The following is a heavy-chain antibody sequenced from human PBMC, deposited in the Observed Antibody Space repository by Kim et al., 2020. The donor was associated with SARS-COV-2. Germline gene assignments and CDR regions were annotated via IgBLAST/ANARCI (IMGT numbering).Heavy chain of an antibody. D-gene: IGHD4-4*01. J-gene: IGHJ6*02. Sequence: ASVKVSCKVSGYTLTELSMHWVRQAPGKGLEWMGGFDPEDGETIYAQKFQGRVTMTEDTSTDTAYMELSSLRSEDTAVYYCATSFYSNSDYYYYGMDVWGQGTTVTVSS. CDR2: FDPEDGET. V-gene: IGHV1-24*01. CDR1: GYTLTELS. CDR3: ATSFYSNSDYYYYGMDV.